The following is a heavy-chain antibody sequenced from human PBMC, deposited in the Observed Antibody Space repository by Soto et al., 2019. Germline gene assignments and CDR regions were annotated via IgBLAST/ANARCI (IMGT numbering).Heavy chain of an antibody. CDR2: IYYSGST. CDR3: AGGDPLLWFGEKVYYGMDV. J-gene: IGHJ6*02. CDR1: GGSISSSSYY. V-gene: IGHV4-39*01. D-gene: IGHD3-10*01. Sequence: PSETLSLTCTVSGGSISSSSYYWGWIRQPPGKGLEWIGSIYYSGSTYYNPSLKSRVTISVDTSKNQFSLKLSSVTAADTAVYYCAGGDPLLWFGEKVYYGMDVWGQGTTVTVS.